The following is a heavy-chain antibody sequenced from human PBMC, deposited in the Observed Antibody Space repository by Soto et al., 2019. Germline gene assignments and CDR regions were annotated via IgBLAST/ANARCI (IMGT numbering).Heavy chain of an antibody. V-gene: IGHV3-23*01. D-gene: IGHD2-21*02. CDR2: ISGSGGST. CDR1: GFTFSSYA. J-gene: IGHJ4*02. Sequence: GGSLRLSCAASGFTFSSYAMSWVRQAPGKGLEWVSAISGSGGSTYYADSVKGRFTISRDNSKSMLYLQMNSLRAEDTVVYYCAKDFYPLVVVTYYFDYWGQGALVTVSS. CDR3: AKDFYPLVVVTYYFDY.